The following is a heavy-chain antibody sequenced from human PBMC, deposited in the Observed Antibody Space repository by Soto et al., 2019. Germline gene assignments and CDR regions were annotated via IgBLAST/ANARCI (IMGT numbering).Heavy chain of an antibody. V-gene: IGHV3-30-3*01. CDR2: MAYDGNRE. Sequence: QVQLVESGGGVVQPGRSLRLSCAASGFTFSMYVMHGVRQAPGKGLEWVAVMAYDGNREYYGDSLKGRFFVSRDNSKNTLYLQMNSLRPEDTAVYYCARVGGSFYGSWDSWGQGALVTVSS. CDR1: GFTFSMYV. D-gene: IGHD1-26*01. J-gene: IGHJ4*02. CDR3: ARVGGSFYGSWDS.